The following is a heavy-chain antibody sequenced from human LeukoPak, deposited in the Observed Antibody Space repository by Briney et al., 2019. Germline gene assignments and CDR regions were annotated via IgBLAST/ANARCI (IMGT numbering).Heavy chain of an antibody. CDR3: AKKSSVVVTAGDAFDI. V-gene: IGHV1-69*10. CDR1: GGTFSSYA. CDR2: IIPIFGIA. J-gene: IGHJ3*02. Sequence: SVKVSCKASGGTFSSYAISWVRQAPGQGLEWMGWIIPIFGIANYAQKFQGRVTITADKSTSTAYMELSSLRSEDTAVYYCAKKSSVVVTAGDAFDIWGQGTMVTVSS. D-gene: IGHD2-21*02.